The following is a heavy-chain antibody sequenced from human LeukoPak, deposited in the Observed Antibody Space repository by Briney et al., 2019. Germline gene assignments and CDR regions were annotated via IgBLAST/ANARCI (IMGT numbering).Heavy chain of an antibody. D-gene: IGHD6-13*01. CDR1: GGSFSGYY. CDR3: ARVTFIAAAGSFAYYYYMDV. J-gene: IGHJ6*03. V-gene: IGHV4-34*01. Sequence: PSETLSLTCAVYGGSFSGYYWSWIRQPPGKGLEWIGEINHSGSTNYNPSLKSRVTISVDTSKNQLSLKLSSVTAADTAVYCCARVTFIAAAGSFAYYYYMDVWGKGTTVTVSS. CDR2: INHSGST.